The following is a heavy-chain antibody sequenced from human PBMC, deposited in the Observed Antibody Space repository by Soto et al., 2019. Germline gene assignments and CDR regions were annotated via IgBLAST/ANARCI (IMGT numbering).Heavy chain of an antibody. CDR3: AENREVVVAAIDY. CDR2: ISGSGGST. J-gene: IGHJ4*02. CDR1: GFTFSSYA. Sequence: GGSLRLSCAASGFTFSSYAMSWVRQAPGKGLEWVSAISGSGGSTYYADSVKGRFTISRDNTKNTLYLQMNSLRAEDTAVYYCAENREVVVAAIDYWGQGTLVTVSS. V-gene: IGHV3-23*01. D-gene: IGHD2-15*01.